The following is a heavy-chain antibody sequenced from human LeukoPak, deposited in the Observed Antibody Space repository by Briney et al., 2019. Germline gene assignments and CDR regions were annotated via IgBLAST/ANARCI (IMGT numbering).Heavy chain of an antibody. D-gene: IGHD3-16*01. CDR2: IYPGDSDT. Sequence: GESLKISCKCSGYTFTSSWIGGVRHMPGKGLEWLGIIYPGDSDTRYSPSFQGQVTISADTSISTPYLQSSSLKASDTAMYYCARRGPIPNAYWGQGTLVTVSS. CDR1: GYTFTSSW. V-gene: IGHV5-51*01. CDR3: ARRGPIPNAY. J-gene: IGHJ4*02.